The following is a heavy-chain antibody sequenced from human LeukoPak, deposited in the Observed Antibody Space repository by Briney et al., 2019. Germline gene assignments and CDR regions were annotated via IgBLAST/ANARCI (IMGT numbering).Heavy chain of an antibody. D-gene: IGHD6-6*01. CDR1: GFSISSYA. CDR2: ISYDGSNK. V-gene: IGHV3-30-3*01. J-gene: IGHJ5*02. Sequence: GRSLRLSCAASGFSISSYAIHWVRQAPGKGLESVAVISYDGSNKYYADSVKGRFTISRDNSKNILYLQMNSLRAEDTAVYYCAKDRQLVTWFDPWGQGTLVTVSS. CDR3: AKDRQLVTWFDP.